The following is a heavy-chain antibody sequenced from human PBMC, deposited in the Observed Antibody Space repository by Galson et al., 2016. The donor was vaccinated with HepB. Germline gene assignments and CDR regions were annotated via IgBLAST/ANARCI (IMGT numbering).Heavy chain of an antibody. CDR3: ARSGSYYFWFDP. Sequence: ETLSLTCTVSGGSISISSYYWGWIRQPPGKRLEWIGSIDHSGSTYYNPSLKSRVTISIDTSKNQFSLKVNSVTAADTAVYYCARSGSYYFWFDPWGQGTLVTVSS. CDR2: IDHSGST. CDR1: GGSISISSYY. D-gene: IGHD1-26*01. J-gene: IGHJ5*02. V-gene: IGHV4-39*01.